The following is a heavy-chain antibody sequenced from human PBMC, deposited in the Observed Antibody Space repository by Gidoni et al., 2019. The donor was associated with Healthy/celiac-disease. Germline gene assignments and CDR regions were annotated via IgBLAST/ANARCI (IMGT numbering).Heavy chain of an antibody. J-gene: IGHJ4*02. D-gene: IGHD2-2*01. Sequence: VPLLVYGGGVLQPVGSLIPSRAASGFSFSSYAMSWVRQAPGKVLECVLAISGSGVSTSYADSVKGRFTISRDNSKNTLYLKMNSLRTEDTAVYYCAKPIAEDIVVVPAAPLDYWGQGTLVTVSS. CDR1: GFSFSSYA. CDR3: AKPIAEDIVVVPAAPLDY. CDR2: ISGSGVST. V-gene: IGHV3-23*01.